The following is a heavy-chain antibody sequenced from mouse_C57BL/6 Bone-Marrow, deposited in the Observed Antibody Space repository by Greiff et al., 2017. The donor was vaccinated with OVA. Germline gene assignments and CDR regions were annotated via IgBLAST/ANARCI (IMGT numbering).Heavy chain of an antibody. CDR2: IYPGSGCT. D-gene: IGHD4-1*01. J-gene: IGHJ3*01. CDR1: GYTFTSYW. CDR3: ARRGGTWGAWFAY. V-gene: IGHV1-55*01. Sequence: QVQLQQPGAELVQPGASVKMSCKASGYTFTSYWITWVKPRPGQGLEWIGDIYPGSGCTNYNEKFKSKATLTVDTSSSTAYMQLSSLTSEDSAVYYCARRGGTWGAWFAYWGQGTLVTVSA.